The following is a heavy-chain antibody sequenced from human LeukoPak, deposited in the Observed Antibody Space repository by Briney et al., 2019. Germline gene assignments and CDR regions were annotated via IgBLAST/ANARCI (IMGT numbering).Heavy chain of an antibody. CDR3: ARDLGCSGGSCY. J-gene: IGHJ4*02. Sequence: SVKVSCKPSGYSFTAYYMHLVRQAPGQGLEWMGGIIPIFGTANYAQKFQGRVTITADESTSTAYMELSSLRSEDTAVYYCARDLGCSGGSCYWGQGTLVTVSS. CDR1: GYSFTAYY. D-gene: IGHD2-15*01. V-gene: IGHV1-69*13. CDR2: IIPIFGTA.